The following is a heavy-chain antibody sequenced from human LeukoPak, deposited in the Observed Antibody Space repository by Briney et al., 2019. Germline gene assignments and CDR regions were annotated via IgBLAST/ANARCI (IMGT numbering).Heavy chain of an antibody. D-gene: IGHD1-26*01. J-gene: IGHJ4*02. CDR3: ARDQGGRGPTSGY. Sequence: GFLRLSCATSGFPFSRYWMHWVRQVPGKGLAWVSRINNDGSATTYADSVKGRFTISRDNAKNTLYLQMNSLRAEDTAIYYCARDQGGRGPTSGYWGLGTLATVSS. CDR2: INNDGSAT. V-gene: IGHV3-74*03. CDR1: GFPFSRYW.